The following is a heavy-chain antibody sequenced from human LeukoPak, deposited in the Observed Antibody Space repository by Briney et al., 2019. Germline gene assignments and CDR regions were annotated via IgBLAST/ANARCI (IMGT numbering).Heavy chain of an antibody. V-gene: IGHV3-23*01. D-gene: IGHD2-2*03. Sequence: QPGGSLRLSCAASGFTFSSYATSWVRQAPGKGLEWVSGISGSGPYTFYTDSVKGRFTISRDSSKNTLYLQMNSLRAEDTALYYCAKHGYCSGISCFFDFWGQGTLVTVSS. CDR3: AKHGYCSGISCFFDF. CDR1: GFTFSSYA. CDR2: ISGSGPYT. J-gene: IGHJ4*02.